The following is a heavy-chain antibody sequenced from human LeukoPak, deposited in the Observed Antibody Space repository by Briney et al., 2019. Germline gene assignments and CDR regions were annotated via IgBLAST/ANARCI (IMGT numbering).Heavy chain of an antibody. J-gene: IGHJ3*02. Sequence: ASVKVSCKASGGTFSSYAISWVRQAPGQGLEWMGGIIPIFGTANYAQKFQGRVTITADESTSTAYMELSSLRSEDTAVYYCARSGYSSGWTHAFDIWGQGTMVTVSS. CDR1: GGTFSSYA. CDR2: IIPIFGTA. V-gene: IGHV1-69*13. D-gene: IGHD6-19*01. CDR3: ARSGYSSGWTHAFDI.